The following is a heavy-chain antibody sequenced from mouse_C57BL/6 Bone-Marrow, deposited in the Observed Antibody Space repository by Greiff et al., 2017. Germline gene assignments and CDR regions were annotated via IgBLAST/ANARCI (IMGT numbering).Heavy chain of an antibody. D-gene: IGHD4-1*01. CDR2: IYPRSGNT. CDR1: GYTFTSYG. CDR3: ARPWDAFFDY. V-gene: IGHV1-81*01. Sequence: QVQLQQPGAELVRPGSSVKLSCKASGYTFTSYGISWVKQRTGQGLEWIGEIYPRSGNTYYNEKFKGKATLTADKSSSTAYMERRSLTSEDSAVYVCARPWDAFFDYWGQGTTLTVSS. J-gene: IGHJ2*01.